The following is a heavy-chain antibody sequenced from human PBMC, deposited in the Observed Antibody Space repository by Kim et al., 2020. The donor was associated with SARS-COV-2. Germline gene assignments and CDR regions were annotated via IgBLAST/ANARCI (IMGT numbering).Heavy chain of an antibody. J-gene: IGHJ6*02. D-gene: IGHD6-13*01. CDR3: ARVGIGDSSSWQYYYYYYGMDV. Sequence: GGSLRLSCAASGFTFSSYSMNWVRQAPGKGLEWVSSISSSSSYIYYADSVKGRFTISRDNAKNSLYLQMNSLRAEDTAVYYCARVGIGDSSSWQYYYYYYGMDVWGQGTTVTVSS. CDR1: GFTFSSYS. V-gene: IGHV3-21*01. CDR2: ISSSSSYI.